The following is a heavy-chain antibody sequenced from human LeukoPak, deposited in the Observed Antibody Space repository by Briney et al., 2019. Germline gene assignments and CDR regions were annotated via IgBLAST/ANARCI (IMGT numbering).Heavy chain of an antibody. Sequence: ASVKVSCKASNYTFTSHDISWVRQAPGQGLEWMGWISPYTGNTKYAQKFQGRVTMTTSTSTSIVYMELRSLRSDDTAVYFCAREGGTWVPFDYWDQGTLVTVSS. CDR2: ISPYTGNT. CDR1: NYTFTSHD. D-gene: IGHD1-1*01. CDR3: AREGGTWVPFDY. J-gene: IGHJ4*02. V-gene: IGHV1-18*01.